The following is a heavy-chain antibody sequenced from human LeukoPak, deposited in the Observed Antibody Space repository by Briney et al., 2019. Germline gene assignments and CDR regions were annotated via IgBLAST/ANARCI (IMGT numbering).Heavy chain of an antibody. CDR1: GGTFSSYA. J-gene: IGHJ4*02. D-gene: IGHD5-18*01. Sequence: SVKVSCKASGGTFSSYAISWVRQAPGQGLEWMGGLIPIFGTANYAQKFQGRVTITADESTSTAYMELSSLRSEDTAVYYCARDLRGEYSHDPFDYWGQGTLVTVSS. CDR3: ARDLRGEYSHDPFDY. CDR2: LIPIFGTA. V-gene: IGHV1-69*01.